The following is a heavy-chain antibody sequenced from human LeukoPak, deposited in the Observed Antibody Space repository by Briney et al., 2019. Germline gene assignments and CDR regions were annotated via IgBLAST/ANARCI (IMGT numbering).Heavy chain of an antibody. CDR3: ASYYDSSGYLSDFDL. CDR2: INPNSGGT. V-gene: IGHV1-2*02. CDR1: GYTFTGYC. D-gene: IGHD3-22*01. Sequence: ASVKVSCKASGYTFTGYCTHWVRQAPGQGLEWMGWINPNSGGTNYAQKFQGRVTMTRDTSISTAYMELSRLRSDDTAVYYCASYYDSSGYLSDFDLWGRGTLVTVSS. J-gene: IGHJ2*01.